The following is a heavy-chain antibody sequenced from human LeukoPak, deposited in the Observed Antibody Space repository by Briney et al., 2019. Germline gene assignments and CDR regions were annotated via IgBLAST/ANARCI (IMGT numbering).Heavy chain of an antibody. CDR2: INHSGST. D-gene: IGHD3-3*01. CDR3: ARAPRSNWFDP. CDR1: GGSFSGYY. V-gene: IGHV4-34*01. Sequence: PSETLSLTCAVYGGSFSGYYWSWIRQPPGKGLEWIGEINHSGSTNYNPSLKSRVTILVDTSKNQVSLKLSSVTAADTAVYYCARAPRSNWFDPWGQGTLVTVSS. J-gene: IGHJ5*02.